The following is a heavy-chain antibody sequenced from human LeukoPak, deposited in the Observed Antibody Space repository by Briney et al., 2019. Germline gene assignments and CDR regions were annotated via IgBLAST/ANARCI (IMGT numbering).Heavy chain of an antibody. Sequence: GGSLRLSCVASGFTVSSNYMSWVRQAPGKGLEWVSVIYSGGSTYYADSVKGRFTISRDSSKNILYLQMNSLRAEDTAVYYCAKDRCSNGVGCYYYYMDVWGKGTTATISS. CDR2: IYSGGST. CDR1: GFTVSSNY. CDR3: AKDRCSNGVGCYYYYMDV. V-gene: IGHV3-66*01. D-gene: IGHD2-8*01. J-gene: IGHJ6*03.